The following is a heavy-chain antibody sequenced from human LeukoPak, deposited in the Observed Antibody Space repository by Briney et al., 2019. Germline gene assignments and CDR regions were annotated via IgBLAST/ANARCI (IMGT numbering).Heavy chain of an antibody. D-gene: IGHD1-26*01. Sequence: PGGSLRLSCAASGFTFDDYAMHWVRQAPGKGLEWVSGISWNSGSIGYADSVKGRFTISRDNAKNSLYLQMNSLRAEDTAVYYCARDGESGSYYAYWGQGTLVTVSS. V-gene: IGHV3-9*01. CDR3: ARDGESGSYYAY. J-gene: IGHJ4*02. CDR1: GFTFDDYA. CDR2: ISWNSGSI.